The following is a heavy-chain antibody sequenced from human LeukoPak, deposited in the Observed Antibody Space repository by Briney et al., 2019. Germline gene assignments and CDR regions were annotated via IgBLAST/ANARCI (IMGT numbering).Heavy chain of an antibody. D-gene: IGHD6-6*01. CDR1: GFTFSSYS. Sequence: PGGSLRLSCAASGFTFSSYSMNWVRQAPGKGLEWVASISSSSSYIYYADSVKGRFTISRDNAKNSLYLQMNSLRAEATAEYYCARDSDSSSYYYMDVWGKGTTVTVSS. V-gene: IGHV3-21*01. J-gene: IGHJ6*03. CDR3: ARDSDSSSYYYMDV. CDR2: ISSSSSYI.